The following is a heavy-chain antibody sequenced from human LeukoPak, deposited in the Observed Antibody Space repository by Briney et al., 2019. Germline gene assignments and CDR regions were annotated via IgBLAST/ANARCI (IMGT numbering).Heavy chain of an antibody. Sequence: PSETLSLTCAVSGASISSSNYYWSWIRQPAGKGLEWIGRIYTSGSTNYNPSLKSRVTISVDTSKNQFALKLSSVTAADTAVYYCARDRGDGYNSGDFDYWGQGTLVTVSS. CDR1: GASISSSNYY. CDR2: IYTSGST. D-gene: IGHD5-24*01. J-gene: IGHJ4*02. V-gene: IGHV4-61*02. CDR3: ARDRGDGYNSGDFDY.